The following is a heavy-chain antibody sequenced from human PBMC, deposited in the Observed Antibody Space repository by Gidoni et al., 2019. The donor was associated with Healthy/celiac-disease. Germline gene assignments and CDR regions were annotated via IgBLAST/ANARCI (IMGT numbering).Heavy chain of an antibody. J-gene: IGHJ4*02. V-gene: IGHV3-21*01. CDR2: ISSSSSYI. CDR3: ARVGIDYYFDY. Sequence: EVQLVESGGGLVKPGGSLRLSCAASGFTFSSYSRNWVRQAPGKGLEWVSSISSSSSYIYYADSVKGRFTISRDNAKNSLYLQMNSLRADDTAVYYCARVGIDYYFDYWGQGTLVTVSS. CDR1: GFTFSSYS. D-gene: IGHD2-21*01.